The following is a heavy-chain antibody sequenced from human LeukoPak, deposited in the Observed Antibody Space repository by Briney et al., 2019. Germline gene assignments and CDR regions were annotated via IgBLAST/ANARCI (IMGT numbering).Heavy chain of an antibody. CDR3: TRGDYYFDY. Sequence: PGGSLRLSCAASGFNVNSNYMTWVRPAPGQGLEWLSVIYIGENTYSADSVKGRFTISRDNTKNTVYLQMNSLRAEDTAVYYCTRGDYYFDYWGQGTLVTVSS. J-gene: IGHJ4*02. V-gene: IGHV3-66*01. D-gene: IGHD4-17*01. CDR2: IYIGENT. CDR1: GFNVNSNY.